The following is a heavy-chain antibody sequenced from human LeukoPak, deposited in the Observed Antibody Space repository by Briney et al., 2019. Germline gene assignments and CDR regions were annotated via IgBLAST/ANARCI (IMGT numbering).Heavy chain of an antibody. CDR2: ISSSSSYI. V-gene: IGHV3-21*01. CDR3: ARDYRSSGYYDY. Sequence: GGSLRLSCAASGFTFSSHSMNWVRQAPGKGLEWVSSISSSSSYIYYADSVKGRFTISRDNAKNSLYLQMNSLRAEDTAVYYCARDYRSSGYYDYWGQGTLVTVSS. CDR1: GFTFSSHS. D-gene: IGHD3-22*01. J-gene: IGHJ4*02.